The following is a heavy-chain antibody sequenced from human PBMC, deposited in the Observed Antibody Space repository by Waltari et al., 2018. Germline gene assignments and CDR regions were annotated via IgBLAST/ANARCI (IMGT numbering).Heavy chain of an antibody. CDR2: IYSGGST. CDR3: ARLPGGSYYGRPALYYYYMDV. D-gene: IGHD1-26*01. J-gene: IGHJ6*03. Sequence: EVQLVETGGGLIQPGGSLRLSCAASGFTVSSNYMSWVRQAPGKGLEWVSVIYSGGSTYYADSVKGRFTISRDNSKNTLYLQMNSLRAEDTAVYYCARLPGGSYYGRPALYYYYMDVWGKGTTVTVSS. CDR1: GFTVSSNY. V-gene: IGHV3-53*02.